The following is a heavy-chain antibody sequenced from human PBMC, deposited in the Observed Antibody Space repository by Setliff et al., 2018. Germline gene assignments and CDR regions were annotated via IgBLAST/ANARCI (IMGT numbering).Heavy chain of an antibody. CDR3: ARSGDYGSGRLSP. J-gene: IGHJ5*02. V-gene: IGHV4-61*02. CDR2: IHASGST. D-gene: IGHD3-10*01. CDR1: GGSISSGDHY. Sequence: SETLSLTCTVSGGSISSGDHYWSWIRQPAGKGLEWIGRIHASGSTNYNPSLKSRVTISVDTSKNQFSLKLTSVTAADTAVYYCARSGDYGSGRLSPWGQGTLGTVSS.